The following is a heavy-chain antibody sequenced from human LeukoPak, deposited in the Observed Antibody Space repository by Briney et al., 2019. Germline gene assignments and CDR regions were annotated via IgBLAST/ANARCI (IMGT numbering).Heavy chain of an antibody. CDR3: ARQEPSIGDAFDI. CDR2: ISHSGGT. J-gene: IGHJ3*02. Sequence: SETLSLTCAVYGGSFRDFYWSWIRQPPGQGLEWIAYISHSGGTYYNPSLKSRATISLDTSRNQFSLKLSSVTAADTAVYYCARQEPSIGDAFDIWGQGTMVTVSS. V-gene: IGHV4-34*01. D-gene: IGHD1-14*01. CDR1: GGSFRDFY.